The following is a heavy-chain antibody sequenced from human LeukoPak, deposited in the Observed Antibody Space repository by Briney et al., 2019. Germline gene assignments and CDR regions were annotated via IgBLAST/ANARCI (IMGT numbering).Heavy chain of an antibody. Sequence: LGESLKISCKGSGYSFTSYWIGWVRPLPGKGLECMGIIYPGDSDTRYRPSFQGQVTISADRSISTAYLQWSSLKASDTAMYYCARHETGPYFDYWGQGTLVTVSS. CDR2: IYPGDSDT. J-gene: IGHJ4*02. CDR1: GYSFTSYW. V-gene: IGHV5-51*01. CDR3: ARHETGPYFDY. D-gene: IGHD1-1*01.